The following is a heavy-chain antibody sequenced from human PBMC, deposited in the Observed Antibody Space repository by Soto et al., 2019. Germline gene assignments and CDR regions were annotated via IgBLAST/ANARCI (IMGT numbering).Heavy chain of an antibody. CDR2: INPSGGST. CDR3: ARDLERDSSSSGYYYYGMDV. V-gene: IGHV1-46*01. CDR1: GYTFTSYY. Sequence: SSVKVSCKASGYTFTSYYMHWVRQAPGQGLEWMGIINPSGGSTSYAQKFQGRVTMTRDTSTSTVYMELSSLRSEDTAVYYCARDLERDSSSSGYYYYGMDVWGQGTTVTVSS. D-gene: IGHD6-6*01. J-gene: IGHJ6*02.